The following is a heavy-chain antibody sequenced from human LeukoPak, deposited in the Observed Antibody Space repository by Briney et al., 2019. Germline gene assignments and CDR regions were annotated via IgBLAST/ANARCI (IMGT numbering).Heavy chain of an antibody. CDR1: GFTFSSYA. V-gene: IGHV3-21*01. Sequence: GSLRLSCAASGFTFSSYAMSWVRQAPGKGLEWVSSISSSSSYIYYADSVKGRFTISRDNAKNSLYLQMNSLRAEDTAVYYCASHSSSWYGLYDYWGQGTLVTVSS. J-gene: IGHJ4*02. D-gene: IGHD6-13*01. CDR3: ASHSSSWYGLYDY. CDR2: ISSSSSYI.